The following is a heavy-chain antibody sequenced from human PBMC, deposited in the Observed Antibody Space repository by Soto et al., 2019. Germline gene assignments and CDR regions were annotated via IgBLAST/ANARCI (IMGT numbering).Heavy chain of an antibody. CDR3: ARDPYYQPDYYYGMDV. V-gene: IGHV1-3*01. D-gene: IGHD1-26*01. Sequence: ASVKVSCKASGYTFTSYAMHWVRQAPGQRLEWMGWINAGNGNTKYSQKFQGRVTITRDTSASTAYMELSSLRSEDTAVYYCARDPYYQPDYYYGMDVWGQGTTVTVSS. J-gene: IGHJ6*02. CDR1: GYTFTSYA. CDR2: INAGNGNT.